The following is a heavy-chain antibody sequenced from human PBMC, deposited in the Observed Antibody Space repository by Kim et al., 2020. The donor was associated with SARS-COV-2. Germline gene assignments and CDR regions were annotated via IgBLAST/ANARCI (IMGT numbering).Heavy chain of an antibody. Sequence: ASVKVSCKASGYTFTSYYMHWVRQAPGQGLEWMGIINPSGGSTSYAQKFQGRVTMTRDTSTSTVYMELSSLRSEDTAVYYCAREGPEYSSSSGAFDIWGQGTMVTVSS. CDR2: INPSGGST. CDR3: AREGPEYSSSSGAFDI. D-gene: IGHD6-6*01. J-gene: IGHJ3*02. V-gene: IGHV1-46*01. CDR1: GYTFTSYY.